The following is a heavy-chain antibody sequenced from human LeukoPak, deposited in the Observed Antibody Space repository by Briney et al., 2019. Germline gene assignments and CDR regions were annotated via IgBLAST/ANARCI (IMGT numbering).Heavy chain of an antibody. Sequence: ASVKVSCKASGYTFTSYGISWVRQAPGQGLEWMGWISAYNGNTNYAQKLQGRVTMTTDTSTSTAYMELRSLRSDDTAVYYCARDAPLTGYQGVEYFQHWGQGTLVTVSS. J-gene: IGHJ1*01. CDR1: GYTFTSYG. V-gene: IGHV1-18*01. CDR2: ISAYNGNT. CDR3: ARDAPLTGYQGVEYFQH. D-gene: IGHD3-9*01.